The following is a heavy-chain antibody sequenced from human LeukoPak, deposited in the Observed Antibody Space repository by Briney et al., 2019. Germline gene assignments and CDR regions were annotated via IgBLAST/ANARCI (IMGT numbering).Heavy chain of an antibody. CDR3: ARSRGSLDV. D-gene: IGHD3-10*01. Sequence: PSETLSLTCTVSGGSISSSSYYWGWIRQPPGKGLEWIGSIYYSGSTYYNPSLKSRVTISVDTSKNQFSLKLSSVTAADTAVYYCARSRGSLDVWGQGTTVTVSS. V-gene: IGHV4-39*01. J-gene: IGHJ6*02. CDR1: GGSISSSSYY. CDR2: IYYSGST.